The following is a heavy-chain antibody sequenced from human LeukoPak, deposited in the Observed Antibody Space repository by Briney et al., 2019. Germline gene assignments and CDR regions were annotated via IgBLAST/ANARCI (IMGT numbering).Heavy chain of an antibody. J-gene: IGHJ4*02. CDR2: KNKDEGYK. V-gene: IGHV3-7*01. Sequence: GGALRLSCAPSRFTFNNYWVSAVRQAPRGGLEWVADKNKDEGYKESVESVEGRFTISRDNARNSLYLQMNGLRAEDTAVYYCARFRYIGSDLEVFDSWGQGTLVTVSS. CDR3: ARFRYIGSDLEVFDS. CDR1: RFTFNNYW. D-gene: IGHD5-12*01.